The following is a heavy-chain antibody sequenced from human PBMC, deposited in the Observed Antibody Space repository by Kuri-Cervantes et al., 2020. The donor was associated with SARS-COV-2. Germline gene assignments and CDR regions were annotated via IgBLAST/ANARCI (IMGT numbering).Heavy chain of an antibody. CDR3: ARGRNYKNYFDY. D-gene: IGHD1-7*01. Sequence: GGSLRLSCKGSGYSFTGSWIGWVRQMPGKGLEWMGIIFPRDSDTRYSPSFQGQVTISADKSISTAYLQWSSLKASDTAMYYCARGRNYKNYFDYWGQGTLVTVSS. J-gene: IGHJ4*02. CDR2: IFPRDSDT. V-gene: IGHV5-51*01. CDR1: GYSFTGSW.